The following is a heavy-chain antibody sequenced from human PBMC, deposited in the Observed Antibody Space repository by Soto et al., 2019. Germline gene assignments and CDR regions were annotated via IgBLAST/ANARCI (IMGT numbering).Heavy chain of an antibody. Sequence: QVQLVESGGGVVQPGRSLRLSCAASGFTVSAYTMHWVRQAPGKGGEWVAVISSDGNNKYYTDSVEGRFTISRDTSTNTLYMQMNSLRAEDTAVYYCARWEQPLFDYWGQGTLVTVSS. J-gene: IGHJ4*02. D-gene: IGHD1-26*01. CDR2: ISSDGNNK. CDR3: ARWEQPLFDY. CDR1: GFTVSAYT. V-gene: IGHV3-30-3*01.